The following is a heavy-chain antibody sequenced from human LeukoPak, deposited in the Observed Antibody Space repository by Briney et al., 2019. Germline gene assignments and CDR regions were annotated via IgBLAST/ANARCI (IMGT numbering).Heavy chain of an antibody. J-gene: IGHJ4*02. CDR3: ARGYSSSSYYFDH. Sequence: SETLSLTCAVSGVSINGYYWTWIRQPPGKEPEWIGYIYYSGSTNYNPSLKSRVTMSVDTSKNQFSLKLTSVTAADTALYYCARGYSSSSYYFDHWGPGILVTVSS. CDR2: IYYSGST. V-gene: IGHV4-59*01. D-gene: IGHD6-6*01. CDR1: GVSINGYY.